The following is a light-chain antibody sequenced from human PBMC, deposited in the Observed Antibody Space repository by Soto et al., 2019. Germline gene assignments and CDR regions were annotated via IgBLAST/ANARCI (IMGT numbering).Light chain of an antibody. CDR1: NSNIGSNS. CDR2: NTD. Sequence: QSVLTQPPSASGTPGQRVTISCSGSNSNIGSNSVSWYQQLPGTAPKLLIYNTDPRPSGVPDRYSGSKSGTSASLAISGLQSEDEADYYCAAWDDNLNGLFGGGTKLTVL. J-gene: IGLJ2*01. CDR3: AAWDDNLNGL. V-gene: IGLV1-44*01.